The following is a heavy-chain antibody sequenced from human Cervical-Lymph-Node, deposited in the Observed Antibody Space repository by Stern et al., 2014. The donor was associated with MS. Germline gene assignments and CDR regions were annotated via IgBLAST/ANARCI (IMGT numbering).Heavy chain of an antibody. CDR1: GGTFSSNA. Sequence: VQLLESGAEVKKPGSSVKVSCKASGGTFSSNAISWVRQAPGQGLEWMGGIIPMFGTANYAQKFQGRVTITADESTSTAYMELSSLRSEDTAVYYCARGKRWLQLGFDYWGQGTLVTVSS. D-gene: IGHD5-24*01. V-gene: IGHV1-69*01. CDR3: ARGKRWLQLGFDY. J-gene: IGHJ4*02. CDR2: IIPMFGTA.